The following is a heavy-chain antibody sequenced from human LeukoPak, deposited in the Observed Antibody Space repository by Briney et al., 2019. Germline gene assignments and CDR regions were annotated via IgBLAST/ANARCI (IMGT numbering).Heavy chain of an antibody. D-gene: IGHD4-23*01. J-gene: IGHJ6*02. CDR1: GFTFSNAW. CDR2: TKSKTDGGTT. Sequence: GGSLRLSCAASGFTFSNAWMSWVRQAPGKGLEWVGRTKSKTDGGTTDYAAPVKGRFTISRDDSKNTPYLQMNSLKTEDTAVYYCTSYYGGKYYYYGMDVWGQGTTVTVSS. CDR3: TSYYGGKYYYYGMDV. V-gene: IGHV3-15*01.